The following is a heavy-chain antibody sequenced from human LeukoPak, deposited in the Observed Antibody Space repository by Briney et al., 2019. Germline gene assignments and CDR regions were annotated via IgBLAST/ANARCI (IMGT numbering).Heavy chain of an antibody. D-gene: IGHD6-13*01. CDR2: ISDYNGNT. Sequence: ASVEVSCKASGYTFTSYGISWVRQAPGQGLEWMGWISDYNGNTNYAQKLQGRVTMTTDTSTSTAYMELRSLRSDDTAVYYCARDHSSWYCDYWGQGTLVTVSS. CDR3: ARDHSSWYCDY. CDR1: GYTFTSYG. V-gene: IGHV1-18*01. J-gene: IGHJ4*02.